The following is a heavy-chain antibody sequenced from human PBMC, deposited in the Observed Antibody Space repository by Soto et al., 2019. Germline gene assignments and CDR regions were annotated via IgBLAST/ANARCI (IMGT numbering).Heavy chain of an antibody. CDR1: EGMFGDYA. J-gene: IGHJ4*02. CDR2: IGGNGVTT. CDR3: AKHPSGGYCSGGACYY. D-gene: IGHD2-15*01. V-gene: IGHV3-23*01. Sequence: GVLLRLRCAAFEGMFGDYAISRVRQAPGTGLEWVSGIGGNGVTTFYADSVKGRFTVSRDNSQNTLYLQMNSLRAEDTAVYYCAKHPSGGYCSGGACYYWGQGPLVTV.